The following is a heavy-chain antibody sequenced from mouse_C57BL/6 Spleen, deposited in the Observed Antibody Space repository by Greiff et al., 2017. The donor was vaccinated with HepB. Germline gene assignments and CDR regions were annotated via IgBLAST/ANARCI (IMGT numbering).Heavy chain of an antibody. CDR2: INPNNGGT. Sequence: EVQLQQSGPELVKPGASVKMSCKASGYTFTDYNMHWVKQSHGKSLEWIGYINPNNGGTSYNQKFKGKATLTVNKSSSTAYMELRSLTSEDSAVYYCARVEFIWSSYAMDYWGQGTSVTVSS. V-gene: IGHV1-22*01. CDR1: GYTFTDYN. D-gene: IGHD1-1*02. CDR3: ARVEFIWSSYAMDY. J-gene: IGHJ4*01.